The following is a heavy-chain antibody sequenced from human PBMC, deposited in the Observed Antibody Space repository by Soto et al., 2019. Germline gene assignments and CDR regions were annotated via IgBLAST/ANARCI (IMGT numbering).Heavy chain of an antibody. V-gene: IGHV3-11*01. J-gene: IGHJ6*03. Sequence: PGGTQRLSCAASGFTFSDYYMSWIRQAPGKGLEWVSYISSSGSTIYYADSVKGRFTISRDNAKNSLYLQMNSLRAEDTAVYYCARGYDFWTKRRMDVWGKGTTVTVSS. D-gene: IGHD3-3*01. CDR1: GFTFSDYY. CDR3: ARGYDFWTKRRMDV. CDR2: ISSSGSTI.